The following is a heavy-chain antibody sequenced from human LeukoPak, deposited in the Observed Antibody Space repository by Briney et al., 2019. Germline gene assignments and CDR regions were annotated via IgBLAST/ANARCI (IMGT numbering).Heavy chain of an antibody. D-gene: IGHD3-10*01. J-gene: IGHJ6*04. CDR2: IRSNAYGATT. Sequence: SLRLSCAASGFTFSDYYMSWVRQAPGKGLEWVSFIRSNAYGATTEYAASVKGRFTISRDDSKSIAYLQMNSLKTEDTAVYYCSRADYHGSGSPIRLDVWGKGTTVTVSS. CDR3: SRADYHGSGSPIRLDV. V-gene: IGHV3-49*04. CDR1: GFTFSDYY.